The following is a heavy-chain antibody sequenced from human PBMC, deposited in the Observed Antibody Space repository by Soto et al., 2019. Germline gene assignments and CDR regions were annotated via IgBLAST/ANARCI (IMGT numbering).Heavy chain of an antibody. CDR2: ISAYNGNT. CDR1: GYTFTSNG. V-gene: IGHV1-18*01. Sequence: ASVKASCKASGYTFTSNGISCVRQAPGQGLEWMGWISAYNGNTNYAQKLQGRVTMTTDTSTSTAYMELRSLRSDDTAVYYCARGYSGYGRFDYWGQGTLVTVSS. D-gene: IGHD5-12*01. J-gene: IGHJ4*02. CDR3: ARGYSGYGRFDY.